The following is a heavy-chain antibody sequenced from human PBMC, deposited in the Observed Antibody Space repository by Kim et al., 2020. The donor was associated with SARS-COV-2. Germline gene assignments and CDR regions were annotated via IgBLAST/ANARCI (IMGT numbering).Heavy chain of an antibody. Sequence: GGSLRLSCAASGFTFSSYSMNWVRQAPGKGLEWVSYISSSSSTIYYADSVKGRFTISRDNAKNSLYLQMNSLRDEDTAVYYCAREEFYCSGGSCYSVEYYYYYYGMDVWGQGTTVTVSS. J-gene: IGHJ6*02. V-gene: IGHV3-48*02. CDR1: GFTFSSYS. CDR2: ISSSSSTI. CDR3: AREEFYCSGGSCYSVEYYYYYYGMDV. D-gene: IGHD2-15*01.